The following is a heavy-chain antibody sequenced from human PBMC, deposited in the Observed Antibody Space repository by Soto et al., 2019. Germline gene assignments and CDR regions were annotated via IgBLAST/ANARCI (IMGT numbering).Heavy chain of an antibody. J-gene: IGHJ4*02. Sequence: XESLKISCKGSGYNFSGYWNAWVRQMPGKGLELMGIIYPSDSDTRYRPSFQGQVTISADKSISSAYLQWSSLRASDTAMYYCARGGVSTRTFDYWGQRTPVTVSS. CDR3: ARGGVSTRTFDY. V-gene: IGHV5-51*01. CDR1: GYNFSGYW. D-gene: IGHD3-3*01. CDR2: IYPSDSDT.